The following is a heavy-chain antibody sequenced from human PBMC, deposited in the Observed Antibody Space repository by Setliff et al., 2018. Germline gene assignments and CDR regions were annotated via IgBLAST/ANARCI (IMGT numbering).Heavy chain of an antibody. CDR3: SRLVRYCTRTSCQRLSGDYY. J-gene: IGHJ4*02. V-gene: IGHV1-18*01. CDR2: ISPYSGNT. Sequence: ASVKVSCKASGYTFTDYGVTWVRQAPGQGLEWVGWISPYSGNTYYAPKFQGRITMTTDTSTTTAYMELKSLRSDDTAIYYCSRLVRYCTRTSCQRLSGDYYWGQGALVTVS. CDR1: GYTFTDYG. D-gene: IGHD2-2*01.